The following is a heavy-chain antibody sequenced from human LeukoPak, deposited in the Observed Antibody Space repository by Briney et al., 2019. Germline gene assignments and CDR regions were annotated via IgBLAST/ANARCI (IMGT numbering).Heavy chain of an antibody. CDR2: MSPNSGNT. CDR1: GYTFTTYD. D-gene: IGHD3-3*01. J-gene: IGHJ6*03. CDR3: ARGPSASRGVDEPTMDV. V-gene: IGHV1-8*01. Sequence: ASVKVSCKASGYTFTTYDINWVRQASGQGLEWMGWMSPNSGNTGYAQKFQGRVTMTRNTSISTAYMDLSSLRSGDTAVYYCARGPSASRGVDEPTMDVWGRGTTVIVSS.